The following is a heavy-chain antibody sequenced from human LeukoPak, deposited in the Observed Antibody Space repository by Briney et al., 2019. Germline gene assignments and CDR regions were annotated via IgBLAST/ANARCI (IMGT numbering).Heavy chain of an antibody. CDR2: IYYSGST. CDR1: GGSISSSSYY. D-gene: IGHD2-2*01. J-gene: IGHJ4*02. CDR3: ARDRSSWGYYFDY. Sequence: PSETLSLTCTVSGGSISSSSYYWSWIRQPPGKGLEWIGYIYYSGSTNYNPSLKSRVTISVDTSKNQFSLKLSSVTAADTAVYYCARDRSSWGYYFDYWGQGTLVTVSS. V-gene: IGHV4-61*01.